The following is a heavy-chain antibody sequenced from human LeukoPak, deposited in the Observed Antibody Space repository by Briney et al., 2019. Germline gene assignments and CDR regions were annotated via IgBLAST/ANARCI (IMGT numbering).Heavy chain of an antibody. CDR2: INAGNGNT. CDR3: ARTTRSWYEDNDAFDI. CDR1: AYTFTIYT. Sequence: GASVKVSCKASAYTFTIYTIHWVRQAPGQRLEWMGWINAGNGNTRYSQNFQGRVTITRDTSATTAYMELSSLRSEGTAVYYCARTTRSWYEDNDAFDIWGQGTTVTVSS. V-gene: IGHV1-3*01. D-gene: IGHD6-13*01. J-gene: IGHJ3*02.